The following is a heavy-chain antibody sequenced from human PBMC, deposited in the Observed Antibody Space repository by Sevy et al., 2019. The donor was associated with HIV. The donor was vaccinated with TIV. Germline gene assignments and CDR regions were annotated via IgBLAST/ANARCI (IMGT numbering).Heavy chain of an antibody. CDR1: GFTFSSHA. J-gene: IGHJ4*02. CDR2: ISDSGTTT. CDR3: ARAFTGGYQQPFDY. V-gene: IGHV3-23*01. Sequence: GGSLRLSCAASGFTFSSHAMSWVRQAPGKGLEWVSAISDSGTTTYYEDSVKGRFTISRDNSKNTLYLQMDGLRADDTAIYYCARAFTGGYQQPFDYWGQGTLVTVSS. D-gene: IGHD1-26*01.